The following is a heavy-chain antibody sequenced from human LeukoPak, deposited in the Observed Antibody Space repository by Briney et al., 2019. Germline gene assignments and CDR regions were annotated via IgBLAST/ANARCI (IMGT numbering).Heavy chain of an antibody. CDR2: IGSDGGDI. V-gene: IGHV3-23*01. J-gene: IGHJ4*02. CDR1: GFTFSSYA. D-gene: IGHD2-2*01. CDR3: TKYVVIVPAGTRAFDY. Sequence: PGGSLRLSCEASGFTFSSYAMSWVRQAPGKGLEWVSVIGSDGGDIRYADSVKGRFTISRDNSKNTLYLQMNHLRAEDTAIYYCTKYVVIVPAGTRAFDYWGQGTLVTVSS.